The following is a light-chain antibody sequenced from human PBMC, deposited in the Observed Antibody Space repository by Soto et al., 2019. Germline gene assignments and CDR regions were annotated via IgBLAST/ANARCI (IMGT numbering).Light chain of an antibody. Sequence: QSALTQPASVSGSPGQSITISCTGTSSDVGSYNLVSWYQQHPGKAPRLIIYEGSKRPSGVSDRFSGSKSGNTASLTISGLQAEDEADYYCCSYAGSSTHVFGTGTKLTVL. CDR1: SSDVGSYNL. J-gene: IGLJ1*01. CDR3: CSYAGSSTHV. V-gene: IGLV2-23*01. CDR2: EGS.